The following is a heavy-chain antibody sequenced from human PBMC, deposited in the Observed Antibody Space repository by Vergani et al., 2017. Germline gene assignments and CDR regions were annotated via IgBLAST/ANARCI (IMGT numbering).Heavy chain of an antibody. J-gene: IGHJ4*01. Sequence: EVQVVESGGGLIKPGGSLRLSCVVSGITFKNAWINWVRQAPGKGLEWIGRIRSKNDGGTADYAAPLKGRFTISRDDSKDSAFLLVNNLKTEDTAVYFCYTDYHDYWGQEPWSPSPQ. V-gene: IGHV3-15*01. CDR1: GITFKNAW. CDR3: YTDYHDY. D-gene: IGHD2-2*02. CDR2: IRSKNDGGTA.